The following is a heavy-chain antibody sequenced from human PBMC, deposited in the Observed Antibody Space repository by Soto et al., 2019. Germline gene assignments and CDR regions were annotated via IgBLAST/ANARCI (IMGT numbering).Heavy chain of an antibody. CDR3: ARRGSSSYFDY. CDR1: GGSISSNNYY. V-gene: IGHV4-39*01. J-gene: IGHJ4*02. Sequence: QLQLQESGPGLVKPSETLSLTCTVSGGSISSNNYYWGWIRQPPGKGLEWIGNIYYSGSTYYNPSLKSPVTISVDPSKNQFSLKLSSVTAADTAVYYCARRGSSSYFDYWGQGTLVTVSS. D-gene: IGHD6-13*01. CDR2: IYYSGST.